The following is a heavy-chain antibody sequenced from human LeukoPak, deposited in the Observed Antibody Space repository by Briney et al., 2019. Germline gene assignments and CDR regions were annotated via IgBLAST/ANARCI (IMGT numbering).Heavy chain of an antibody. CDR3: AREKIGYYDGSGRGWFDP. Sequence: SETLSLTCTVSGGSISSGSYYWSWVRQPAGKGLEWIGRIYTSGSTIYNPSLKSRVTISVDTSKNQFSLKLSSVTAADTAVYYCAREKIGYYDGSGRGWFDPWGQGTLVTVSS. V-gene: IGHV4-61*02. D-gene: IGHD3-22*01. CDR2: IYTSGST. CDR1: GGSISSGSYY. J-gene: IGHJ5*02.